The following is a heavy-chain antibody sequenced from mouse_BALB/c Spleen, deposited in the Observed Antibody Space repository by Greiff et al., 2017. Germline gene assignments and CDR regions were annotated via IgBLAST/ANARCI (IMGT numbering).Heavy chain of an antibody. J-gene: IGHJ2*01. Sequence: QVQLKQPGAELVKPGASVKLSCKASGYTFTSYWMHWVKQRPGQGLEWIGEINPSNGRTNYNEKFKSKATLTVDKSSSTAYMQLSSLTSEDSAVYCCERRGTESGIDYWGQGTTLTVSS. CDR1: GYTFTSYW. CDR2: INPSNGRT. CDR3: ERRGTESGIDY. D-gene: IGHD2-14*01. V-gene: IGHV1S81*02.